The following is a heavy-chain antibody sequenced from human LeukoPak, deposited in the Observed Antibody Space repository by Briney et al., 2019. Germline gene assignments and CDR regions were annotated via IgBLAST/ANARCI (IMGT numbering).Heavy chain of an antibody. CDR2: IIPIFGTA. V-gene: IGHV1-69*13. CDR1: GGTFSSYA. Sequence: SVKVSCKASGGTFSSYAISWVRQAPGQGLEWMGGIIPIFGTANYAQKFQGRVTITADESTSTAYMELSSLRSEDTAVYYCAMGVTRRVVVAAPDAFDIWGQGTMVTVSS. J-gene: IGHJ3*02. D-gene: IGHD2-15*01. CDR3: AMGVTRRVVVAAPDAFDI.